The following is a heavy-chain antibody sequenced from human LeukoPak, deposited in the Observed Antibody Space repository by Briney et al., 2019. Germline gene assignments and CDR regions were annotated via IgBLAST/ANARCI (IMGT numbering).Heavy chain of an antibody. D-gene: IGHD3-10*01. J-gene: IGHJ4*02. CDR2: INPNSGGT. Sequence: ASVKVSCKASGYTFTGYYMHWVRQAPGQGLEWMGWINPNSGGTNYAQKFQGRVTMTRDTSISTAYMELSGLRSDDTAMYYCARSYHGSGNYYKLGYWGQGTLVTVSS. CDR3: ARSYHGSGNYYKLGY. CDR1: GYTFTGYY. V-gene: IGHV1-2*02.